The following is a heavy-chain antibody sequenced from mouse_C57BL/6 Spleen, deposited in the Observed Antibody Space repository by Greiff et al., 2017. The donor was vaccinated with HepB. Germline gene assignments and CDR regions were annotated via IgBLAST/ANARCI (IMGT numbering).Heavy chain of an antibody. CDR2: IDPSDSET. J-gene: IGHJ3*01. CDR1: GYTFTSYW. D-gene: IGHD2-1*01. CDR3: AGYGTCPFAY. V-gene: IGHV1-52*01. Sequence: QVQLQQPGAELVRPGSSVKLSCKASGYTFTSYWMHWVKQRPIQGLEWIGNIDPSDSETHYNQKFKDKATLTVDKSSSTAYMQLSSLTSEDSAVSYCAGYGTCPFAYWGQGTLVTVSA.